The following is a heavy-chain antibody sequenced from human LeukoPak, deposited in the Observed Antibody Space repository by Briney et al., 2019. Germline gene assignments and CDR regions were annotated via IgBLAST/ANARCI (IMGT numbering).Heavy chain of an antibody. CDR3: ARGRRGWSGGAHTWYYFDY. V-gene: IGHV4-59*08. CDR1: GDSISSYY. J-gene: IGHJ4*02. D-gene: IGHD3-10*01. Sequence: SETLSLTCTVSGDSISSYYWSWIRPPPGKGLEYVGYVYYTGTTIYNPSLKSRVTISVDTSTNQFSLRLTSVTAADTAVYYCARGRRGWSGGAHTWYYFDYWSQGILVTVSS. CDR2: VYYTGTT.